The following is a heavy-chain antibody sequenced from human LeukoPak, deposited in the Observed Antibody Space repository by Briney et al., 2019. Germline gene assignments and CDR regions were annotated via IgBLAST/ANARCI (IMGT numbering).Heavy chain of an antibody. CDR3: ASDFGDY. CDR2: IYYSGST. V-gene: IGHV4-59*01. J-gene: IGHJ4*02. CDR1: GGSISSYY. D-gene: IGHD3-10*01. Sequence: SETLSLTCTVSGGSISSYYWSWIRQPPGKGLEWVGYIYYSGSTNYNPSLKSRVTISVDTSKNQFSLKLRSVAAADTAVYYCASDFGDYWGQGILVTVSS.